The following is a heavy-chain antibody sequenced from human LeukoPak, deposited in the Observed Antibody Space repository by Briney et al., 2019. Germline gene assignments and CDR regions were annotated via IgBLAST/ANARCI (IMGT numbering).Heavy chain of an antibody. Sequence: GGSLRLSCAASGFTFNNYAMSWVRQAPGKGLEWVSAISGSGDRIYYADSVKGRFTISRDNSKNTLYLQTNSLRAEDTAVYYCAKQGYTTSWLYFDYWGQGTLVAVSS. V-gene: IGHV3-23*01. J-gene: IGHJ4*02. D-gene: IGHD6-13*01. CDR2: ISGSGDRI. CDR1: GFTFNNYA. CDR3: AKQGYTTSWLYFDY.